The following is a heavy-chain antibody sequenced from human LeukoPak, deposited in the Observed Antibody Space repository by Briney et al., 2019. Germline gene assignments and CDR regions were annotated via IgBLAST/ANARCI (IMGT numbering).Heavy chain of an antibody. D-gene: IGHD5-18*01. CDR2: ISPGDSDT. V-gene: IGHV5-51*01. J-gene: IGHJ6*03. Sequence: GESLKISCKGSGYSFTSYWIGWVRQMPGKGLEWMGIISPGDSDTRYRPSFQGQVTISADKSISTAYLQWSSLKASDTAMYYCARQGSGYSPTYYYYMDVWGKGTTVTISS. CDR3: ARQGSGYSPTYYYYMDV. CDR1: GYSFTSYW.